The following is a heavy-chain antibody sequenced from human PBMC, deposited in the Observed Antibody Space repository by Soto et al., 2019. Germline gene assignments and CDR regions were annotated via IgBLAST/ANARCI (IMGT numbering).Heavy chain of an antibody. J-gene: IGHJ6*02. CDR3: ARRAGPDGYYYYGMDV. CDR2: IYPGDSDT. V-gene: IGHV5-51*01. CDR1: GYSFTSYW. Sequence: GESLKISCKGSGYSFTSYWIGWVRQMPGKGLEWMGIIYPGDSDTRYSPSFQGQVTISADKSISTAYLQWSSLKASDTAMYYCARRAGPDGYYYYGMDVWGQGTTVTVSS.